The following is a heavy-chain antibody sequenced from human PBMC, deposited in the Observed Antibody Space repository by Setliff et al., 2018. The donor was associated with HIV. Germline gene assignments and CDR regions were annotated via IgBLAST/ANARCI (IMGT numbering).Heavy chain of an antibody. V-gene: IGHV1-46*01. D-gene: IGHD2-15*01. CDR2: IHPSGGST. CDR1: GYTFTSYF. CDR3: ARVRYCSGGSCYGGEYWFDP. Sequence: ASVKVSCKSSGYTFTSYFIHWVRQAPGQGLEWMGVIHPSGGSTSYAQSFQDRVTMTRDTSTSTVYMELSSLRSEDTAVYYCARVRYCSGGSCYGGEYWFDPWGQGTLVTVSS. J-gene: IGHJ5*02.